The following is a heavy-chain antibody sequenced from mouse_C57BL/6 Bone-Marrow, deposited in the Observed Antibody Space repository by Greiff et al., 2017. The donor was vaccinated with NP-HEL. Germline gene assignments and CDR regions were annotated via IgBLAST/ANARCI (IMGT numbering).Heavy chain of an antibody. D-gene: IGHD2-3*01. V-gene: IGHV1-80*01. Sequence: QVQLQQSGAELVKPGASVQISCKASGYAFSSYWMNWVKQRPGKGLEWIGQIYPGDGDTNYNGKFKGKATLTADKSSSTAYMQLSSLTSEDSAVYFCAREDDGYYFDYWGQGTTLTVSS. CDR2: IYPGDGDT. CDR1: GYAFSSYW. CDR3: AREDDGYYFDY. J-gene: IGHJ2*01.